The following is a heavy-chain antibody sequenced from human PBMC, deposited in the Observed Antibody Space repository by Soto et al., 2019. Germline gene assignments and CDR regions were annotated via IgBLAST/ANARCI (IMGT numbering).Heavy chain of an antibody. CDR1: GGTFSSYA. V-gene: IGHV1-69*12. Sequence: QVQLVQSGAEVKKPGSSVKVSCKASGGTFSSYAISWVRQAPGQGLEWMGGIIPIFGTANYAQKFQGRVTITADESTSTAYMELSSLRSEDTAVYYCASATGEVDTALVDAFDIWGQGTMVTVSS. D-gene: IGHD5-18*01. CDR3: ASATGEVDTALVDAFDI. CDR2: IIPIFGTA. J-gene: IGHJ3*02.